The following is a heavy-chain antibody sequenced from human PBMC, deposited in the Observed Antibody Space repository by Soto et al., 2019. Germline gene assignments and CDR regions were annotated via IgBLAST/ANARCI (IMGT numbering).Heavy chain of an antibody. CDR1: GFRFSSYW. CDR2: IKQDGSQK. J-gene: IGHJ3*02. D-gene: IGHD3-10*01. V-gene: IGHV3-7*01. CDR3: AREGSRTFDI. Sequence: GGSLRLSCEASGFRFSSYWLSWVRQAPGKGLEWVANIKQDGSQKDYVDSVKGRFTISRDNAKNSLYLQMNSLRAEDTAVHYCAREGSRTFDIWDQGAKVTVSS.